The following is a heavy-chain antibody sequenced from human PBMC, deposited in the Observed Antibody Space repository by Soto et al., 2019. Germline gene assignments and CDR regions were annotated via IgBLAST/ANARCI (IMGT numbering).Heavy chain of an antibody. CDR1: GGTFSSYA. J-gene: IGHJ5*02. V-gene: IGHV1-69*01. CDR3: ARARTGRDIGVVPAAIGWFDP. Sequence: QVQLVQSGAEVKKPGSSVKVSCKASGGTFSSYAISWVRQAPGQGLEWMGGIIPIFGTANYAQKFQGRVTITADESTSTAYMELSSLRSEDTAVYYCARARTGRDIGVVPAAIGWFDPWGQGTLVTVSS. D-gene: IGHD2-2*01. CDR2: IIPIFGTA.